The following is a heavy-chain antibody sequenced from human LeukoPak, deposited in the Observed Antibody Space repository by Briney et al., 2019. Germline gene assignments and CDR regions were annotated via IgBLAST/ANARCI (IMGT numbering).Heavy chain of an antibody. V-gene: IGHV3-30-3*01. D-gene: IGHD2-21*02. J-gene: IGHJ4*02. CDR2: ISYDGSNK. Sequence: GRSLRLSCAASGFTFSSYAMHWVRQAPGKGLEWVAVISYDGSNKYYADSVKGRFTISRDNSKNTLYLQMNSLRAEDTAVYYCARDRRRLVTAIKAGLDYWGQGTLVTVSS. CDR1: GFTFSSYA. CDR3: ARDRRRLVTAIKAGLDY.